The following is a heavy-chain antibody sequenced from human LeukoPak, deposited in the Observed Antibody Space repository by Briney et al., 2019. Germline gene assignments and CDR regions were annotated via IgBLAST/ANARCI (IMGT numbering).Heavy chain of an antibody. V-gene: IGHV3-23*01. D-gene: IGHD3-9*01. CDR1: GFTFSSYA. CDR3: AKDSGTGYYDILTGYYNEVISSRQYYFDY. J-gene: IGHJ4*02. CDR2: ISGSGGST. Sequence: GGSLRLSCAASGFTFSSYAMSWVRQAPGKGLEWVSAISGSGGSTYYADSVKGRFTISRDNSKNTLYLQMNSLRAEDTAVYYCAKDSGTGYYDILTGYYNEVISSRQYYFDYWGQGTLVTVSS.